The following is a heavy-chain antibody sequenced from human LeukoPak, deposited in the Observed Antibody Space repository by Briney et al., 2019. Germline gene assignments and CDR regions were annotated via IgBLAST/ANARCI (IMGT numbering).Heavy chain of an antibody. CDR1: GGSFNGYS. D-gene: IGHD2-2*01. J-gene: IGHJ6*02. V-gene: IGHV4-34*01. CDR2: INHSGGT. CDR3: ARVCLWGGSCYVYYNGMDV. Sequence: SDTLSLTCAVYGGSFNGYSWSWIRQPPGQGLEWIGEINHSGGTNYNLSLKSRVTISVDPSKNQVSLKLRSVTAADTAVYYCARVCLWGGSCYVYYNGMDVWGQGTTVTVSS.